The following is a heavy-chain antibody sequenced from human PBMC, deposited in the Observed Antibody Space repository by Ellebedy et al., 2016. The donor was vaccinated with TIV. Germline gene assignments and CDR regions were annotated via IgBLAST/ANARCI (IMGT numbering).Heavy chain of an antibody. D-gene: IGHD1-1*01. J-gene: IGHJ4*02. CDR1: LDSVSSNSGA. V-gene: IGHV6-1*01. CDR2: TFYRSTWYN. Sequence: QTLSLTCALSLDSVSSNSGAWNWIRQSPSRGLEWPGRTFYRSTWYNEYAVSMKSRLTIHPDTSKNQFSLHMNSLTPEDTAVYYCAGGTSIYYFDYWGQGTLVTVSS. CDR3: AGGTSIYYFDY.